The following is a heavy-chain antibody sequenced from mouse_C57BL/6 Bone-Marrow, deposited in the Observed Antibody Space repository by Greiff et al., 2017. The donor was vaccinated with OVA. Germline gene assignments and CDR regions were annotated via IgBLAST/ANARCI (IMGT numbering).Heavy chain of an antibody. D-gene: IGHD1-1*01. V-gene: IGHV1-55*01. Sequence: QVQLQQPGAELVKPGASVKMSCKASGYTFTSYWITWVKPRPGQGLEWIGDIYPGSGSTNYNEKFKSKATLTVDTSSSTAYMQLSSRTSEDSAVYYCASPVVATEYWGQGTTLTVSS. J-gene: IGHJ2*01. CDR3: ASPVVATEY. CDR1: GYTFTSYW. CDR2: IYPGSGST.